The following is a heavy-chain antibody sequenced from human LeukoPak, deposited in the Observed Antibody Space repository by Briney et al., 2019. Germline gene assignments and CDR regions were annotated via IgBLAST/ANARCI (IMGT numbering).Heavy chain of an antibody. Sequence: GASVKVSCKASGYTFTGYYMHWVRQAPGQGLEWMGWINPNSGGTNYAQKFQGRVTMTRDTSISTAYMELSRLRSDDTAVYYCAATRIVVVVAAARAAALDIWGQGTMVTVSS. CDR2: INPNSGGT. CDR1: GYTFTGYY. J-gene: IGHJ3*02. CDR3: AATRIVVVVAAARAAALDI. D-gene: IGHD2-15*01. V-gene: IGHV1-2*02.